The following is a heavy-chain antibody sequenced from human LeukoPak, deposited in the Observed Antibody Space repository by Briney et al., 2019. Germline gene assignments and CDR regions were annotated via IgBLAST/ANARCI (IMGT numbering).Heavy chain of an antibody. CDR1: GYTFTSYG. CDR2: ISAYNGNT. V-gene: IGHV1-18*01. Sequence: GASVKVSCKASGYTFTSYGISWVRQAPGQGLEWMGWISAYNGNTNYAQKLQGRVTMTTDTSTSTAYTELRSLRSDDTAVYYCASDLGYCSSTSCSTGGYWGQGTLVTVSS. CDR3: ASDLGYCSSTSCSTGGY. J-gene: IGHJ4*02. D-gene: IGHD2-2*01.